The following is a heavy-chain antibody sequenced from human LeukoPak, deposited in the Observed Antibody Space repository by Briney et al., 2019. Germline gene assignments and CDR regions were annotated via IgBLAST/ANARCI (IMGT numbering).Heavy chain of an antibody. CDR2: ISAYNGNT. J-gene: IGHJ4*02. D-gene: IGHD6-13*01. V-gene: IGHV1-18*01. Sequence: GASVKVSCKASGYTFTSYGINWVRQAPGQRLEWMGLISAYNGNTNYAQKLQGRVTMTTDTSTSTAYMELRSLRSDDTAVYYCTRDLPYSSSWESIDYWGQGTLVTVSS. CDR1: GYTFTSYG. CDR3: TRDLPYSSSWESIDY.